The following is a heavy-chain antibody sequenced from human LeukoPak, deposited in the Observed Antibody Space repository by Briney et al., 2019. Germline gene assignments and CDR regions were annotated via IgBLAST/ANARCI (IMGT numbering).Heavy chain of an antibody. D-gene: IGHD6-13*01. V-gene: IGHV4-31*03. CDR2: IYYSGST. J-gene: IGHJ3*02. Sequence: PSQTLSLTCTVSGGSISSGGYYWSWIRQHPGKGLEWIGYIYYSGSTNYSPSLKSRVTISVDTSKNQFSLKLSSVTAADTAVYYCARSHSSSWTDAFDIWGQGTMVTVSS. CDR3: ARSHSSSWTDAFDI. CDR1: GGSISSGGYY.